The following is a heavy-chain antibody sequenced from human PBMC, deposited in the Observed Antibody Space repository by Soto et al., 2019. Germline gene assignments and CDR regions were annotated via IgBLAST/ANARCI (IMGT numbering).Heavy chain of an antibody. J-gene: IGHJ4*02. CDR3: ARDHYYDSSGYYTSSLPAY. D-gene: IGHD3-22*01. Sequence: ASVKVSCKDSGYTFTIYGISWVRQAPGQGLEWMGWISAYNGNTNYAQKLQGRVTMTTDTSTSTAYMELRSPRSDDTAVYYCARDHYYDSSGYYTSSLPAYWGQGTLVTVSS. V-gene: IGHV1-18*01. CDR2: ISAYNGNT. CDR1: GYTFTIYG.